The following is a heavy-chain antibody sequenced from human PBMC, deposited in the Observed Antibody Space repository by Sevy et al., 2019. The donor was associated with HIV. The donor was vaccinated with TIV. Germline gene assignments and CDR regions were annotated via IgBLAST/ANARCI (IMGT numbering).Heavy chain of an antibody. CDR2: ISYDGGTK. CDR1: GFIFSSCG. J-gene: IGHJ4*02. V-gene: IGHV3-30*18. D-gene: IGHD5-12*01. Sequence: GGSLRLSCAASGFIFSSCGMHWVRQAPGKGLEWVTIISYDGGTKYYAESMKGRFTISRDNSKNTLYLEMNSLRAEDTAVYYCAKDLSSGYDFRTSFDYWGQGTLVTVSS. CDR3: AKDLSSGYDFRTSFDY.